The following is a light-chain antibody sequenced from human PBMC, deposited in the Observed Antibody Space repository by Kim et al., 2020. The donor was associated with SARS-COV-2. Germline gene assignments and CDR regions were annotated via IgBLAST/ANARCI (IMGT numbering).Light chain of an antibody. CDR2: EVS. V-gene: IGLV2-8*01. Sequence: QSVVTQPPSASGSPGQSVTISCTGTSSDVGGYNYVSWYQQHPGNAPKVMIYEVSKRPSGVPDRFSGSKSGNTASLTVSGLQAEDEADYYCSSYAGSNNFVFGGGTKLTVL. CDR1: SSDVGGYNY. CDR3: SSYAGSNNFV. J-gene: IGLJ3*02.